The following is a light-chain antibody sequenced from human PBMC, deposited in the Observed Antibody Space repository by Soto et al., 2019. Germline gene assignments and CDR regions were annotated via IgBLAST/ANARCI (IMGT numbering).Light chain of an antibody. CDR3: SPYTSSSTLRV. CDR1: SSDVGGYNY. Sequence: QSVLTQPASVSESPGQSITISCTGTSSDVGGYNYVSWYQQHPGKAPKLMIYDVSNRPSGVSNRFSGSKSGNTASLTISGLQAEDEADYYCSPYTSSSTLRVFGTGTKVTVL. V-gene: IGLV2-14*01. CDR2: DVS. J-gene: IGLJ1*01.